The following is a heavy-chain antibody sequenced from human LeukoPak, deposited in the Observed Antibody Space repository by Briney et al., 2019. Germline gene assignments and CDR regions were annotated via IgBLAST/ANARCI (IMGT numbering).Heavy chain of an antibody. D-gene: IGHD3-3*01. V-gene: IGHV4-34*01. Sequence: PSETLSLTCTVYGGSFSGYYWSWIRQPPGKGLEWIGEINHSGSTNYNPSLKSRVTISVDTSKNQFSLKLSSVTAADTAVYYCARGTTFGVVIRSYYYCYMDVWGKGTTVTVSS. CDR3: ARGTTFGVVIRSYYYCYMDV. CDR1: GGSFSGYY. CDR2: INHSGST. J-gene: IGHJ6*03.